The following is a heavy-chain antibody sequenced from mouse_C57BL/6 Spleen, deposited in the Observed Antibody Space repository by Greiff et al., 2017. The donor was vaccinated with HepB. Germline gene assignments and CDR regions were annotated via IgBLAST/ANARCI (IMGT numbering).Heavy chain of an antibody. CDR1: GFNIKDYY. CDR2: IDPEDGDT. CDR3: TTYHLYYDYDGYLDY. Sequence: VQLQQSGAELVRPGASVKLSCTASGFNIKDYYMHWVKQRPEQGLEWIGRIDPEDGDTEYAPKFQGKATMTADTSSNTAYLQLSSLTSEDTAVYYCTTYHLYYDYDGYLDYWGQGTTLTVSS. V-gene: IGHV14-1*01. D-gene: IGHD2-4*01. J-gene: IGHJ2*01.